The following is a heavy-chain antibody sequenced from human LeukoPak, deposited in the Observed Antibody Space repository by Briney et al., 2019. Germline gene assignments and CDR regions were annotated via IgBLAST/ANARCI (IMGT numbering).Heavy chain of an antibody. V-gene: IGHV3-48*04. J-gene: IGHJ3*02. Sequence: GGSLRLSCAASGFTFSSYSMNWVRQAPGKGLEWVSYISSSSSTIYYADSVKGRFTISRDNAKNSLYLQMNSLRVEDTAVYYCARDSPYGSYAFDIWGQGTMVTVSS. CDR3: ARDSPYGSYAFDI. CDR1: GFTFSSYS. D-gene: IGHD4-17*01. CDR2: ISSSSSTI.